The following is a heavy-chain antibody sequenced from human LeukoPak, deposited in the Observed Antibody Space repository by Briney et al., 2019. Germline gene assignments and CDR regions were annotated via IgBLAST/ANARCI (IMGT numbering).Heavy chain of an antibody. CDR3: ARGETAESGSPFDY. CDR2: IDTSSSTM. CDR1: AFTFSDYS. V-gene: IGHV3-48*04. J-gene: IGHJ4*02. D-gene: IGHD1-26*01. Sequence: GGSLRLSCAASAFTFSDYSMNWVRQAPGKGLEWISYIDTSSSTMYYADSVKGRFTISRDNAKNSLYLQMNSLRAEDTALYYCARGETAESGSPFDYWGQGTLVTVSS.